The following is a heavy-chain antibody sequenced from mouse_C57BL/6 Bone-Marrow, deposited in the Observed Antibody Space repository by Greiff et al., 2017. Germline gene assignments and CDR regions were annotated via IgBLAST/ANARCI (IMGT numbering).Heavy chain of an antibody. V-gene: IGHV1-39*01. CDR3: AREESHYYGSSYPYAMEY. J-gene: IGHJ4*01. CDR1: GYSFTDYN. D-gene: IGHD1-1*01. CDR2: INPNDGTT. Sequence: EVKLMESGPELVKPGASVKISCKASGYSFTDYNMNWVKQSHGKSLEWIGVINPNDGTTSYNQKFKGKATLNVDQSSSAAYMQLNSLHSEDSAYYYCAREESHYYGSSYPYAMEYWGQGTSVTVSS.